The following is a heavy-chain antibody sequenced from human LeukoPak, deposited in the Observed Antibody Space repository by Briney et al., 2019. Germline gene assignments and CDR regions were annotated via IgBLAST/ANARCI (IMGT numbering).Heavy chain of an antibody. V-gene: IGHV3-30*03. D-gene: IGHD2-15*01. CDR1: GFTFSKYG. CDR3: ASRKQWDMIDY. CDR2: IPYDGSYK. Sequence: GGSLRLSCAASGFTFSKYGMHWVRQAPGKGLEWVAVIPYDGSYKYYADSVKGRFTISRDNAKNSLYLQMNSLRAEDTAVYYCASRKQWDMIDYWGQGTLVTVSS. J-gene: IGHJ4*02.